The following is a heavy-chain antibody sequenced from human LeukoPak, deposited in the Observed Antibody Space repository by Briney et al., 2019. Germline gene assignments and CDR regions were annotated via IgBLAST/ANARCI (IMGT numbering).Heavy chain of an antibody. J-gene: IGHJ4*02. CDR3: AKDAAANVDYPYYFDY. CDR1: GFTFRGYG. CDR2: IRGSGVTT. D-gene: IGHD4-11*01. Sequence: GGSLRLSCAASGFTFRGYGMSWVRQSPGKGLEWVSAIRGSGVTTYYADSVKGRFTISRDNSRTTLYLLMNSLRAEDTAVYYCAKDAAANVDYPYYFDYWGQGALVTVSS. V-gene: IGHV3-23*01.